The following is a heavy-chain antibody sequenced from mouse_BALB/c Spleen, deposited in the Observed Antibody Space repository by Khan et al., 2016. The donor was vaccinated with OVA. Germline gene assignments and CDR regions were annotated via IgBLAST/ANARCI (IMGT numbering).Heavy chain of an antibody. CDR2: ISTYYGDA. CDR1: GYTFTDFT. CDR3: TRGGGGNRFAY. Sequence: QVQLQQSGAELVRPGVSVKISCKGSGYTFTDFTMHWVKQSHAMSLEWIGVISTYYGDATYNQKFKDKATMTVDKSSSPAYMELARLTSEDSAIVYCTRGGGGNRFAYWGQGTLVTVSA. J-gene: IGHJ3*01. V-gene: IGHV1S137*01.